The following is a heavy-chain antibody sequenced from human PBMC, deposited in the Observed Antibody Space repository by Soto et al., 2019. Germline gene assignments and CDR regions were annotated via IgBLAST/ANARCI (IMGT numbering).Heavy chain of an antibody. CDR2: MNPNSGKA. V-gene: IGHV1-8*01. D-gene: IGHD2-15*01. CDR3: XXGLXVVSATYWDFDL. Sequence: QVQLVQSGAEVKKPGASVKVSCKASGYTFTSYDINWVRQAAGQGLEWIGWMNPNSGKAVYAQKFQGRVTMAGNTSISPAYMELSSLTSDDTXVYXXXXGLXVVSATYWDFDLWGRGTLVTVSS. CDR1: GYTFTSYD. J-gene: IGHJ2*01.